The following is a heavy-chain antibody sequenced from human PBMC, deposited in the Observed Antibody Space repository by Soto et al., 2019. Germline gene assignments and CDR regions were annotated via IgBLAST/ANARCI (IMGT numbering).Heavy chain of an antibody. Sequence: GASVKASCKASGYTFTSYYMHWVRQAPGQGLEWMGIINPSGGSTSYAQKFQGRVTMTRDTSTSTVYMELSSLRSEDTAVYYCARVWASSGYYRHFDFWGQGTLVTGSS. V-gene: IGHV1-46*01. D-gene: IGHD3-22*01. CDR3: ARVWASSGYYRHFDF. CDR1: GYTFTSYY. CDR2: INPSGGST. J-gene: IGHJ4*02.